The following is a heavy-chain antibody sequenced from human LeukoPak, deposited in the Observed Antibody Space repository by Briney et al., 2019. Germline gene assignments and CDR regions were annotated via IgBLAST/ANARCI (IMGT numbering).Heavy chain of an antibody. CDR1: GFTFSSYG. V-gene: IGHV3-30*18. D-gene: IGHD3-10*01. J-gene: IGHJ4*02. CDR2: ISYDGSNK. Sequence: GGSLRLSCAASGFTFSSYGMHWVRQAPGKGLEWVAVISYDGSNKYYADSVKGRFTISRDNSKNTLYLQLNSLRAEDTAVYYCANARSGALDYWGQGTLVTVSS. CDR3: ANARSGALDY.